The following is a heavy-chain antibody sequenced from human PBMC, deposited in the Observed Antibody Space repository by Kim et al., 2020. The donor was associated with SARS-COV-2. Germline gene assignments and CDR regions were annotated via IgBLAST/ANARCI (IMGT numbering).Heavy chain of an antibody. J-gene: IGHJ4*02. Sequence: SVKVSCRASGHTSNNFAINWVREATGQGLKWMGWMNTNTKNVQYARDFTGRFVFSLDTAVTTTYLEIRRLRTKDTARYYRLTFGDEDVLWGQGTLVTV. V-gene: IGHV7-4-1*02. CDR1: GHTSNNFA. CDR2: MNTNTKNV. D-gene: IGHD4-17*01. CDR3: LTFGDEDVL.